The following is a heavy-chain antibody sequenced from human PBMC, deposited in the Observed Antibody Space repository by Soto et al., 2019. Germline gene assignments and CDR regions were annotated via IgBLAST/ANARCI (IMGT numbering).Heavy chain of an antibody. CDR2: INTYNGMT. Sequence: QVQLVQSGGEVKKPGASVTVSCKASGYTFIKYHITWVRQAPGQGLEWMAWINTYNGMTDYAQRFQGRVTMTRDTSTSTAYMELRNLGPDDTAVYFCAKSPRGEMATDWGQGTLVTVSS. J-gene: IGHJ4*02. CDR1: GYTFIKYH. V-gene: IGHV1-18*01. CDR3: AKSPRGEMATD. D-gene: IGHD5-12*01.